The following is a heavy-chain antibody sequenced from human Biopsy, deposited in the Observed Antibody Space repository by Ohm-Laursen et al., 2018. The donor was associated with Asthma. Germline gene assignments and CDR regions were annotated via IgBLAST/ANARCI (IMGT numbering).Heavy chain of an antibody. Sequence: TLSLTCTVSGASINTDDHYWSWLRQPPGKGLEWFGFIHYSGSTSYNPSLKGGVTISVDTSKNQFSLKLSSVTAADTAVYYCARASVAASSNWFDPWGQGTLVTVSS. J-gene: IGHJ5*02. CDR3: ARASVAASSNWFDP. D-gene: IGHD6-19*01. V-gene: IGHV4-30-4*01. CDR1: GASINTDDHY. CDR2: IHYSGST.